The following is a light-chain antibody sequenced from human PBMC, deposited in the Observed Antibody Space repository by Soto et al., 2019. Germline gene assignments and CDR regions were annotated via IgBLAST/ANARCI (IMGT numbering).Light chain of an antibody. CDR2: RNN. CDR3: AAWDDSLSGPV. Sequence: QSVLTQPPSASGTPGQRVTISCSGSSSNIGSNYVYWYQQLPGTAPKLLIYRNNQRPSGVPDRFSGSKSGTSASLAISGPRSEDEADYYCAAWDDSLSGPVLGTGTKVTVL. CDR1: SSNIGSNY. J-gene: IGLJ1*01. V-gene: IGLV1-47*01.